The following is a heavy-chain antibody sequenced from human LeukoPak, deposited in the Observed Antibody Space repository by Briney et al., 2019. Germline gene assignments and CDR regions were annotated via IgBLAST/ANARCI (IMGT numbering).Heavy chain of an antibody. CDR3: ARLIFDYDFWSGGYFDL. D-gene: IGHD3-3*01. Sequence: SETLSLTCTVSGGSISSSSYYWGWVRQPPGKGLEWIGSIYYIGSTYFNPSLKSRVTISVDTSKNQFSLKLNSVTAADTAVYYCARLIFDYDFWSGGYFDLWGRGTLVTVSS. CDR1: GGSISSSSYY. V-gene: IGHV4-39*01. J-gene: IGHJ2*01. CDR2: IYYIGST.